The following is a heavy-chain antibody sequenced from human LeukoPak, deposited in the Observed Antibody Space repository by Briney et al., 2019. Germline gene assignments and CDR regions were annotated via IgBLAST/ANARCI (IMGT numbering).Heavy chain of an antibody. CDR1: GYTFTTYG. CDR2: ISAYNGNT. CDR3: ARAPVGEGYNKFDY. J-gene: IGHJ4*02. V-gene: IGHV1-18*01. Sequence: ASVTVSCKASGYTFTTYGIIWVRQAPGQGLEWMGWISAYNGNTNYAQKLQGRVTMTTDTSTSTAYMELRSLRSDDTAVYYCARAPVGEGYNKFDYWGQGTLVTVSS. D-gene: IGHD5-24*01.